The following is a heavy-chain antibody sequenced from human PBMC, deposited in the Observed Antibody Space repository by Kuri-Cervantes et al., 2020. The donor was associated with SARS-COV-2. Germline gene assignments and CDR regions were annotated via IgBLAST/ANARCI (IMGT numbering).Heavy chain of an antibody. Sequence: GSLRLSCAVYGGSFSGYKWNWIRQPPGKGLEWIGEINHSGNTNYNPSLKSRVTISVDTSNNQFSLKLTSVTAADTAVYYCARDASWFDPWGQGALVTVSS. CDR1: GGSFSGYK. CDR2: INHSGNT. V-gene: IGHV4-34*01. CDR3: ARDASWFDP. J-gene: IGHJ5*02.